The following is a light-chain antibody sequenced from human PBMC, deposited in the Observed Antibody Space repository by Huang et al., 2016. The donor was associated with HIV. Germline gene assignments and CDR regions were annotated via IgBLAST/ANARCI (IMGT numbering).Light chain of an antibody. CDR3: HQYNNWLLS. V-gene: IGKV3-15*01. CDR2: GSS. CDR1: RSVSTN. Sequence: EIVMTQSPATLSVSPGQRVTLSCGANRSVSTNLAWYQQRHGQAPRLLSYGSSTRAPGIPARFSGSGSGTDFSLTISSLQSEDFALYYCHQYNNWLLSFGGGTRV. J-gene: IGKJ4*01.